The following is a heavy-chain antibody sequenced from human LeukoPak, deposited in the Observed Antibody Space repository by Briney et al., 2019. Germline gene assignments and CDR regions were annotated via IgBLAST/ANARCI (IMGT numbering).Heavy chain of an antibody. D-gene: IGHD2-15*01. CDR1: GFTFSSYA. Sequence: GASLRLSCAASGFTFSSYAMSWVRQAPGKGLEWVSAISGSGGSTYYADSVKGRFTISGDNSKNTLYLQMNSLRAEDTAVYYCAKVVAARLDAFDIWGQGTMVTVSS. CDR3: AKVVAARLDAFDI. J-gene: IGHJ3*02. CDR2: ISGSGGST. V-gene: IGHV3-23*01.